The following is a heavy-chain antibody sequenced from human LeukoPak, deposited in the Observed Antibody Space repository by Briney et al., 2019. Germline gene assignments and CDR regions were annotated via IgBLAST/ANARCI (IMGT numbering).Heavy chain of an antibody. CDR1: GFTFSSYA. CDR2: ISYDGSNK. Sequence: GSLRLSCAASGFTFSSYAMHWVRQAPGKGLEWVAVISYDGSNKYYADSVKGRFTISRDNSKNTLYLQMSSLRAEDTAVYYCARSKDYYYYGMDVWGQGTTVTVSS. CDR3: ARSKDYYYYGMDV. V-gene: IGHV3-30-3*01. J-gene: IGHJ6*02.